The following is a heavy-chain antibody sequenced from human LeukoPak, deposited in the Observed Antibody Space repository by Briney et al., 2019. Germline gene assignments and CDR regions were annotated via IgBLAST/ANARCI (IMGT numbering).Heavy chain of an antibody. J-gene: IGHJ5*02. CDR2: INHSGST. D-gene: IGHD3-10*01. Sequence: SETLSLTCAVYGGSFSGYYWSWIRQPPGKGLEWIGEINHSGSTNYNPSLKSRVTISVDTSKNQFSLKLSSVTAADTAVYYCARERSMVRGVSWFDPWGQGTLVTVSP. CDR3: ARERSMVRGVSWFDP. CDR1: GGSFSGYY. V-gene: IGHV4-34*01.